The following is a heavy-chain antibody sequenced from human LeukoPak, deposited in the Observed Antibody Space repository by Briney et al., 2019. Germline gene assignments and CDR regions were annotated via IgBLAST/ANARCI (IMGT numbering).Heavy chain of an antibody. CDR1: GYTFTSYA. J-gene: IGHJ5*02. D-gene: IGHD2-2*01. V-gene: IGHV1-18*01. CDR2: ISAYNGNT. CDR3: ERVRCSSTSCYGRLHP. Sequence: ASVKVSCKASGYTFTSYAISWVRQAPGQGLEWMGCISAYNGNTNYAQKLQGRVTMTTDTSTSTAYMGLRRLRSDDTPVYYIERVRCSSTSCYGRLHPWGQGTLVTVSS.